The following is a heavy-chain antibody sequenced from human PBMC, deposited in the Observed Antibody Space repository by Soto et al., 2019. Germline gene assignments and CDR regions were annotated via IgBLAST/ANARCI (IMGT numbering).Heavy chain of an antibody. CDR1: GGTFSSYA. V-gene: IGHV1-69*13. CDR3: ARPGSASTGSYLYYFDY. D-gene: IGHD3-22*01. Sequence: ASVKVSCKDSGGTFSSYAISWVRQAPGQGLEWMGGIIPIFGTANYAQKFQDRVTITADESTSTAYMELSSLRSEDTAVYYCARPGSASTGSYLYYFDYWGQGTLVTVSS. CDR2: IIPIFGTA. J-gene: IGHJ4*02.